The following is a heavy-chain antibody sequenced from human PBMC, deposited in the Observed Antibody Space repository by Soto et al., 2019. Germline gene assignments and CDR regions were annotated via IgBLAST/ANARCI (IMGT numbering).Heavy chain of an antibody. J-gene: IGHJ5*02. D-gene: IGHD6-19*01. CDR2: IYYSGST. CDR3: ARHGGGSSGWYLHGWFDP. CDR1: GGSISSSSYY. V-gene: IGHV4-39*01. Sequence: SETLSLTCTVSGGSISSSSYYWGWIRQPPGKGLEWIGSIYYSGSTYYKTSLKSRVTISVDTSKNQISLKMSSVNAADKAVNNCARHGGGSSGWYLHGWFDPWGQGTLVTVS.